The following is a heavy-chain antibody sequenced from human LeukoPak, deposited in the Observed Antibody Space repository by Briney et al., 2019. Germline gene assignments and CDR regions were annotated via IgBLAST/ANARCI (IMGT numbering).Heavy chain of an antibody. J-gene: IGHJ4*02. D-gene: IGHD3-10*01. CDR2: INGDGSTT. CDR1: GFTFSTYW. Sequence: GGSLRLSCTASGFTFSTYWINSVRQSPGEGLLWVALINGDGSTTTHADSVKGRFTISRDNPKNTAYLQINSLRDEDTAVYYCARDYAGSPDYWGQGTLVTVSA. V-gene: IGHV3-74*03. CDR3: ARDYAGSPDY.